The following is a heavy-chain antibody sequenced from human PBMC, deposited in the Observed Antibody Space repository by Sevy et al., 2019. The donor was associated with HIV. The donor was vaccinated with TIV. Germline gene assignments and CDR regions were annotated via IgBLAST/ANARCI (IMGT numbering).Heavy chain of an antibody. J-gene: IGHJ4*02. CDR3: ATGPYYYDSSGPIEGGLFDY. Sequence: ASVKVSCKVSGYTLTELSMHWVRQAPGKGLEWMGGFDPEDGETIYAQKFQGRVTMTEDTSTDTAYMELSSLRSEDTAVYYGATGPYYYDSSGPIEGGLFDYWGQGTLVTVSS. V-gene: IGHV1-24*01. CDR2: FDPEDGET. D-gene: IGHD3-22*01. CDR1: GYTLTELS.